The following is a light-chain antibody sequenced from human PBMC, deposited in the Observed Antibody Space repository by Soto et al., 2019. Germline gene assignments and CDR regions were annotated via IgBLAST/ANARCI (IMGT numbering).Light chain of an antibody. CDR1: SSDVGSYNR. V-gene: IGLV2-18*02. CDR3: SSYTSSSTYV. CDR2: DVS. Sequence: QSVLTQPPSVSGSPGQSVAISCTGTSSDVGSYNRVSWYQQPPGTVPKLMIYDVSDRPSGVPDRFSGSKSGNTASLTISGLQAEDEADYYCSSYTSSSTYVFGTGTKVTVL. J-gene: IGLJ1*01.